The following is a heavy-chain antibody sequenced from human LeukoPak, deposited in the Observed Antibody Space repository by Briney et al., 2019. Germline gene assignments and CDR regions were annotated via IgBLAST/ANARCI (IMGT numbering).Heavy chain of an antibody. CDR1: GFTFSSYA. CDR3: AKVLTYCSSTDCYGNWYFDL. CDR2: ISGSGVNT. D-gene: IGHD2-2*01. Sequence: GGSLRLSCAASGFTFSSYAMSWVRQAPGKGLEWVSAISGSGVNTYYADSVKGRFTISRDNSKNTLYLQMNSLRAEDTAVYYCAKVLTYCSSTDCYGNWYFDLWGRGTLVTVSS. V-gene: IGHV3-23*01. J-gene: IGHJ2*01.